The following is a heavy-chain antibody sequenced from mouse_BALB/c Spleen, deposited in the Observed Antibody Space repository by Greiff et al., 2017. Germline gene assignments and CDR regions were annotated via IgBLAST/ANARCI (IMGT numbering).Heavy chain of an antibody. V-gene: IGHV14-3*02. CDR2: IDPANGNT. Sequence: EVKLVESGAELVKPGASVKLSCTASGFNIKDTYMHWVKQRPEQGLEWIGRIDPANGNTKYDPKFQGKATITADTSSNTAYLQLSSLTSEDTAVYYCARHGSGAMDYWGQGTSVTVSS. D-gene: IGHD3-1*01. CDR1: GFNIKDTY. J-gene: IGHJ4*01. CDR3: ARHGSGAMDY.